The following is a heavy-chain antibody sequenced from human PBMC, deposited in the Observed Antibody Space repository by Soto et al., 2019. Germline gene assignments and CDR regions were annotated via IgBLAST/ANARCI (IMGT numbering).Heavy chain of an antibody. CDR2: IKSKTDGGTT. J-gene: IGHJ4*02. Sequence: EVQLVESGGGLVKPGGSLRLSCAASGFTFSNAWMSWVRQAPGKGLEWVGRIKSKTDGGTTDYAAPVKGRFTISRDDSKNTLYLQMNSLKTEDTAVYYCTTNVWGSYRRESAWGQGTLVTVSS. V-gene: IGHV3-15*01. CDR1: GFTFSNAW. D-gene: IGHD3-16*02. CDR3: TTNVWGSYRRESA.